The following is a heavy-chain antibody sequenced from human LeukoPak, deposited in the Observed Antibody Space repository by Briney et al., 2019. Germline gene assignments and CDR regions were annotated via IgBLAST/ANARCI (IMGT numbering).Heavy chain of an antibody. D-gene: IGHD3-10*01. CDR1: DFSFITYA. V-gene: IGHV3-48*01. J-gene: IGHJ5*02. Sequence: PGGSLRLSCAASDFSFITYAMSWVRQAPGKGLEWVSYISSSSSTIYYADSVKGRFTISRDNAKNSLYLQMNSLRAEDTAVYYCASLYGSGPNWFDPWGQGTLVTVSS. CDR3: ASLYGSGPNWFDP. CDR2: ISSSSSTI.